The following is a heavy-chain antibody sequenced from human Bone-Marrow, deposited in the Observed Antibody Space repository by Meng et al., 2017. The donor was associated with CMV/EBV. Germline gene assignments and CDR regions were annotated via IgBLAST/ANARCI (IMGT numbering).Heavy chain of an antibody. CDR2: ISWNSGSI. D-gene: IGHD6-6*01. V-gene: IGHV3-74*01. J-gene: IGHJ3*02. Sequence: GDSLKISCAASGFTFSSYWMHWVRHTPGKGLEWVSGISWNSGSIGYADSVKGRFTISRDNAKNSLYLQMNSLRAEDTAVYYCARGSVGMGIAARKTHDVFDIWGQGTMVTVSS. CDR1: GFTFSSYW. CDR3: ARGSVGMGIAARKTHDVFDI.